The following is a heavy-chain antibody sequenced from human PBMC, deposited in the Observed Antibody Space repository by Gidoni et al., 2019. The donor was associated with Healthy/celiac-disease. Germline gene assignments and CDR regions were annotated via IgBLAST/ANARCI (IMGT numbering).Heavy chain of an antibody. CDR1: GYTFTGYY. CDR3: ASILDGNLGAFDI. CDR2: INPNSGGT. J-gene: IGHJ3*02. V-gene: IGHV1-2*04. D-gene: IGHD4-4*01. Sequence: QVQLGQSGAEVMKPGTLVKVSFKASGYTFTGYYMHCVQQAPGQGFEWMGWINPNSGGTDYAQKFQGWVTMTRDTSISTAYMELSRLRSDDTAVYNCASILDGNLGAFDIWGQGTMVTVSS.